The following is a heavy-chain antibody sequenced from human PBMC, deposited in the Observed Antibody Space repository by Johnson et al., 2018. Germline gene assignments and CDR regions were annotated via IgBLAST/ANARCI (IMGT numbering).Heavy chain of an antibody. V-gene: IGHV3-74*01. J-gene: IGHJ3*02. CDR1: GFTFSIYW. CDR3: ARGGTNDAFDI. CDR2: INSDGRST. Sequence: QPGGSLRLSCAASGFTFSIYWIYWVRQAPGKGLVWVSRINSDGRSTSHADSVKGRFTISRDNAKNTLFLQMNSLRAEDTAVYYCARGGTNDAFDIWGQGTMVTVSS.